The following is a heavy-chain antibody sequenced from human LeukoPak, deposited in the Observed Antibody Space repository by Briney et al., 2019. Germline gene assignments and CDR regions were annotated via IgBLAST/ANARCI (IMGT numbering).Heavy chain of an antibody. CDR2: IRYDGSNK. D-gene: IGHD2-2*01. CDR3: ASAIVVVPAAPWNAFDI. V-gene: IGHV3-30*02. Sequence: QPGGSLRLSCAASGFTFSSYGMHWVRQAPGKGLEWVAFIRYDGSNKYYADSVKGRFTISRDNSKNTLYLQMNSLRAADTAVYYCASAIVVVPAAPWNAFDIWGQGTMVTVSS. CDR1: GFTFSSYG. J-gene: IGHJ3*02.